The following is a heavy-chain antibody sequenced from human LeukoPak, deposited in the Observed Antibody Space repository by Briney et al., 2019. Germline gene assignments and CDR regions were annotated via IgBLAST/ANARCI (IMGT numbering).Heavy chain of an antibody. J-gene: IGHJ6*02. CDR1: GFTFSSYA. CDR3: ANLYGDSSNGMDV. V-gene: IGHV3-23*01. CDR2: ISASGGTT. Sequence: SGGSLRLSCAAPGFTFSSYAMTWVRQAPGKGLEWVSAISASGGTTYYADSVKGRFTISRDNSKNTLFLQMNSLRAEDTAVYFCANLYGDSSNGMDVWGQGTTVTVSS. D-gene: IGHD4-17*01.